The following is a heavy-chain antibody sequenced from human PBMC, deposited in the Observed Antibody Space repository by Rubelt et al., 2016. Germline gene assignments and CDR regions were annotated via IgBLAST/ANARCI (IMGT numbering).Heavy chain of an antibody. CDR2: ISSNGGSP. CDR1: A. CDR3: ATSRVEVFGELLS. V-gene: IGHV3-64*01. Sequence: AMHWVRQAPGKGLEYVSSISSNGGSPYYANSVKGRFIISRDNSKNTLYLQMGSLRAEDMAVYYCATSRVEVFGELLSWGQGTLVTVSS. D-gene: IGHD3-10*02. J-gene: IGHJ5*02.